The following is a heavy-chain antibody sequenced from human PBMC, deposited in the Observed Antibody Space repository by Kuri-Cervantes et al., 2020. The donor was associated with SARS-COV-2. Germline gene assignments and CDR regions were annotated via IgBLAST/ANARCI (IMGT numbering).Heavy chain of an antibody. V-gene: IGHV3-21*01. CDR3: ARGGYSSSWYSDY. CDR2: ISSSSSYI. J-gene: IGHJ4*02. D-gene: IGHD6-13*01. CDR1: GFTFSSYA. Sequence: GESLKISCAASGFTFSSYAVSWVRQAPGKGLEWVSSISSSSSYIYYADSVKGRFTISRDNAKNSLYLQMNSLRAEDTAVYYCARGGYSSSWYSDYWGQGTLVTVSS.